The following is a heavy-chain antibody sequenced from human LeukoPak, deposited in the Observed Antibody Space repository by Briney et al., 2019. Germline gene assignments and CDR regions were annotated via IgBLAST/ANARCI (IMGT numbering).Heavy chain of an antibody. CDR1: GFTFSSYW. Sequence: GGSLGLSCAASGFTFSSYWMHWVRQVPGKGLVWVARINPGGSSITYADSVKGRFTISRDNAKNTLYLQMDSLRAEDTGVYYCARGNQADDYWGQGTLVTVSS. CDR3: ARGNQADDY. V-gene: IGHV3-74*01. J-gene: IGHJ4*02. D-gene: IGHD1-14*01. CDR2: INPGGSSI.